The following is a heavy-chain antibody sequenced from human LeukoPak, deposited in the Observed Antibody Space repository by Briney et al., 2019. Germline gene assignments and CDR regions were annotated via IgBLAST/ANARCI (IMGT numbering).Heavy chain of an antibody. CDR3: AKDSEASAAIDY. CDR2: IKQDGSEK. D-gene: IGHD5-18*01. V-gene: IGHV3-7*01. Sequence: GGSLRLSCAASGFTFSSYWMSWVRQAPGKGLEWVANIKQDGSEKYYADSVKGRFTISRDNSKNTLYLQMNSLRIEDTAVYYCAKDSEASAAIDYWGQGTLVTVSS. J-gene: IGHJ4*02. CDR1: GFTFSSYW.